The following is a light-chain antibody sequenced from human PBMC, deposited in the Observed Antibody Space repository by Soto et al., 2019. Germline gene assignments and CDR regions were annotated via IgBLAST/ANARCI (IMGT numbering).Light chain of an antibody. CDR3: QQANSFPIT. J-gene: IGKJ5*01. Sequence: EIQMTQSPSSVSASVGDRVTITCRASQGISTWLAWYQQKAGKAPNLLIYGASNLHSGVPSRFSGSGSGTNFTLTISSLQPEDFATSYCQQANSFPITFGQGTRLEIK. CDR2: GAS. V-gene: IGKV1-12*01. CDR1: QGISTW.